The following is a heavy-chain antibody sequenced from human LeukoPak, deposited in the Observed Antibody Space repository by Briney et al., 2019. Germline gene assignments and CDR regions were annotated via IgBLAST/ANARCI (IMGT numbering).Heavy chain of an antibody. J-gene: IGHJ4*02. CDR3: AKMGLKQWPYNYLDY. CDR2: IYGSGST. Sequence: SETLSLTCTVSGGSISSDFWIWVRQPPGKGLEWIGYIYGSGSTNYNPSLKSRVSISGDTSKNQFSLKVNSVTAADTAVYYCAKMGLKQWPYNYLDYWGQGTLVTVSS. D-gene: IGHD6-19*01. V-gene: IGHV4-59*01. CDR1: GGSISSDF.